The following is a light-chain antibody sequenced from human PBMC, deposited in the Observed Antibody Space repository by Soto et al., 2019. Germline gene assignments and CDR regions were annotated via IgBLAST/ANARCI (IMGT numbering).Light chain of an antibody. CDR2: RAS. CDR1: QSIDTW. Sequence: DIQMTQSPSTLSASVGDRVTITCRASQSIDTWLAWYQQKPGKAPKLLIYRASSLESGVPSRFSGSGSGTEFTLTIIRLQPDDFSTYYCQRYDTYSRTFGPGTKVDIK. V-gene: IGKV1-5*03. CDR3: QRYDTYSRT. J-gene: IGKJ3*01.